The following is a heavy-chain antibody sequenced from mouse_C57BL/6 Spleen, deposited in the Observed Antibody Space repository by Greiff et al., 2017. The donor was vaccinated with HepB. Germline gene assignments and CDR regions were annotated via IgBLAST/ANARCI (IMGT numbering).Heavy chain of an antibody. CDR3: ARDYDYDGFAY. D-gene: IGHD2-4*01. CDR1: GYTFTSYW. V-gene: IGHV1-64*01. CDR2: IHPNSGST. Sequence: QVQLQQPGAELVKPGASVKLSCMASGYTFTSYWMHWVKQRPGQGLEWIGMIHPNSGSTNYNEKFKSKATLTVDKSSSTAYMQLSSLTSEDSAVYYCARDYDYDGFAYWGQGTLVTVSA. J-gene: IGHJ3*01.